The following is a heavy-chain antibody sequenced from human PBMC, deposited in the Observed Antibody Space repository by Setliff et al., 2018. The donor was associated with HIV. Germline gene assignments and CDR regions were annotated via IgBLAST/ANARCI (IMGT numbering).Heavy chain of an antibody. CDR3: ASEKVAWTVSDSFFEF. V-gene: IGHV4-59*01. J-gene: IGHJ4*02. Sequence: VSGVSMTNNYWTWIRQSPGKGLDWIGYVHYSGNTRYNPSLKSRVTISVDTSKNKFSLKLSSVTAADTAVYYCASEKVAWTVSDSFFEFWGQGVPVTVSS. CDR2: VHYSGNT. CDR1: GVSMTNNY. D-gene: IGHD2-15*01.